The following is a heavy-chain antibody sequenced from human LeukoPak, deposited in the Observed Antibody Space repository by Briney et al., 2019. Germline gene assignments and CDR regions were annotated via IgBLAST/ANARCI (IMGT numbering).Heavy chain of an antibody. J-gene: IGHJ5*02. CDR1: GYTLTELS. CDR2: FDPEDGET. CDR3: ARDPVESAVPGHERFGELLEINWFAP. D-gene: IGHD3-10*01. V-gene: IGHV1-24*01. Sequence: GASVKVSCKVSGYTLTELSMHWVRQAPGKGLEWMGGFDPEDGETIYAQKFQGRVTMTEDTSTDTAYMELSSPRSEDTAVYYCARDPVESAVPGHERFGELLEINWFAPCGQGTLATVSA.